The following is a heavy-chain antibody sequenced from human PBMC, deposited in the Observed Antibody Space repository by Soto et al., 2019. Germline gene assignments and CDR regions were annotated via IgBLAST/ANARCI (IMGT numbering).Heavy chain of an antibody. Sequence: SVKVSCKASGGTFSSYAISWVRQAPGQGLEWMGGIIPIFGTANYAQKFQGRVTITADESTSTAYMELSSLRSEDTAVYYCARDLMNYDFWSGPQGLYYGMDVWGQGTTVTVSS. CDR1: GGTFSSYA. V-gene: IGHV1-69*13. J-gene: IGHJ6*02. CDR2: IIPIFGTA. D-gene: IGHD3-3*01. CDR3: ARDLMNYDFWSGPQGLYYGMDV.